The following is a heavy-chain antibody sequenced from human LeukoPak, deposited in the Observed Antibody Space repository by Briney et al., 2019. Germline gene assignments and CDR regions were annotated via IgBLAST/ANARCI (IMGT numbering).Heavy chain of an antibody. D-gene: IGHD6-19*01. CDR1: GGSFSGYY. CDR2: INHSGST. CDR3: ARLGYSSAWYELPPYMDV. J-gene: IGHJ6*03. V-gene: IGHV4-34*01. Sequence: SETLSLTCAVYGGSFSGYYWSWIRQPPGKGLEWIGEINHSGSTNYNPSLKSRVTISVDTSKNQFSLKLSSVTAADTAVYYCARLGYSSAWYELPPYMDVWGKGTTVAISS.